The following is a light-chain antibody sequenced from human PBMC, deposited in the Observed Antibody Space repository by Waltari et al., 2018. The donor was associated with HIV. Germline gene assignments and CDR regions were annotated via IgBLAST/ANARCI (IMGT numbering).Light chain of an antibody. Sequence: QSVLTQPPSASGTPGQRVTISCSGSSSNIGSNTVNWYQQLPGTAPKLLIYTNSHRPAGVPDRFSGSKSGTSASLAISGLQSEDEADYYCAAWDDSLNGRAVCGGGTHLTVL. CDR2: TNS. CDR1: SSNIGSNT. CDR3: AAWDDSLNGRAV. J-gene: IGLJ7*01. V-gene: IGLV1-44*01.